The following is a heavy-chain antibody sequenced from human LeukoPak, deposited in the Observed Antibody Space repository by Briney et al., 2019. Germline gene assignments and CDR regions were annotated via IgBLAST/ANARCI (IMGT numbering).Heavy chain of an antibody. J-gene: IGHJ4*02. CDR1: GFTFSSYA. Sequence: PGGSLRLSCAASGFTFSSYAMHWVRQAPGKGLEWVAVISYDGSNKYYADSVKGRFTISRDNSKNTLYLQMNSLRAEDTAVYYCARGLTPPVVLRFLEWSVPDYWGQGTLVTVSS. CDR3: ARGLTPPVVLRFLEWSVPDY. V-gene: IGHV3-30*04. D-gene: IGHD3-3*01. CDR2: ISYDGSNK.